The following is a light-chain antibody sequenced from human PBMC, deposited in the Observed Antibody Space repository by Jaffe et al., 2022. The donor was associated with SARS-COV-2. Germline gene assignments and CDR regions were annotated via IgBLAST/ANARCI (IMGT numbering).Light chain of an antibody. Sequence: QSVLTQPPSASATPGQRVTISCSGSNSNIGSNAVSWYQHLPGTAPKLLISTDDQRPSGVPDRFSGSKSGPSASLAISGLQSEDEADYYCAAWDDSLNGLVFGGGTKLTVL. V-gene: IGLV1-44*01. CDR2: TDD. CDR3: AAWDDSLNGLV. CDR1: NSNIGSNA. J-gene: IGLJ3*02.